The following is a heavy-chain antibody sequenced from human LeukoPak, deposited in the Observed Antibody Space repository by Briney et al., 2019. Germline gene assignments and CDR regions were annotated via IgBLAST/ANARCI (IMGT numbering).Heavy chain of an antibody. CDR2: IWYDGSNK. CDR1: GFTFSSYG. Sequence: GGSLGLSCAASGFTFSSYGMHWVRQAPGKGLEWVAVIWYDGSNKYYADSVKGRFTISRDNSKNTLYLQMNSLRAEDTAVYYCARGSVTMVRGNWGQGTLVTVSS. CDR3: ARGSVTMVRGN. V-gene: IGHV3-33*01. J-gene: IGHJ4*02. D-gene: IGHD3-10*01.